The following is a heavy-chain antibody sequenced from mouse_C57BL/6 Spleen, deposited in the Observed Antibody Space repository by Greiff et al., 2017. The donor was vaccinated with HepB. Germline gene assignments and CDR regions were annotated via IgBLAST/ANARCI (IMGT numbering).Heavy chain of an antibody. CDR2: ISSGSSTI. CDR3: AREGIYAMDY. CDR1: GFTFSDYG. J-gene: IGHJ4*01. V-gene: IGHV5-17*01. Sequence: EVKLVESGGGLVKPGGSLKLSCAASGFTFSDYGMHWVRQAPEKGLEWVAYISSGSSTIYYADTVTGRFTISRDNAKNTLFLQMTSLRSEDTAMYYCAREGIYAMDYWGQGTSVTVSS.